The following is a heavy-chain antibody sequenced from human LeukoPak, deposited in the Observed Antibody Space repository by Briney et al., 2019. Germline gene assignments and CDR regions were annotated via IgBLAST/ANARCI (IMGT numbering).Heavy chain of an antibody. CDR1: GFTFSSYS. CDR3: ARDKNYYDSSGRRKVTDY. CDR2: ISSSSSTI. V-gene: IGHV3-48*04. J-gene: IGHJ4*02. D-gene: IGHD3-22*01. Sequence: GGSLRLSCAASGFTFSSYSMNWVRQAPGKGLEWVSYISSSSSTIYYADSVKGRFTISRDNAKNSLYLQMNSLRAEDTAIYYCARDKNYYDSSGRRKVTDYWGQGTLVTVSS.